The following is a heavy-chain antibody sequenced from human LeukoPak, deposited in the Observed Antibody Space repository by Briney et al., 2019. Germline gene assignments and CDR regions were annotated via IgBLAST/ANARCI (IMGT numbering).Heavy chain of an antibody. D-gene: IGHD6-13*01. J-gene: IGHJ4*02. V-gene: IGHV4-34*01. CDR2: INHSGST. CDR1: GGSFSGYY. Sequence: SETLSLTCAVYGGSFSGYYWSWIRQPPGKGLEWIGEINHSGSTNYNPSLKSRVTISVDTSKNQFSLKLSSVTAADTAVYYCARGFGSSWYDRGQGTLVTVSS. CDR3: ARGFGSSWYD.